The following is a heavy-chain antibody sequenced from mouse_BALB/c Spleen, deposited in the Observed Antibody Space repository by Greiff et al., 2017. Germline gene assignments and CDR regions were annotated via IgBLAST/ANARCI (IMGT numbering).Heavy chain of an antibody. Sequence: EVQGVESGGGLVQPGGSRKLSCAASGFTFSSFGMHWVRQAPEKGLEWVAYISSGSSTIYYADTVKGRFTISRDNPKNTLFLQMTSLRSEDTAMYYCARSGNYAMDYGGQGTSVTVSS. D-gene: IGHD1-1*02. J-gene: IGHJ4*01. CDR3: ARSGNYAMDY. CDR2: ISSGSSTI. CDR1: GFTFSSFG. V-gene: IGHV5-17*02.